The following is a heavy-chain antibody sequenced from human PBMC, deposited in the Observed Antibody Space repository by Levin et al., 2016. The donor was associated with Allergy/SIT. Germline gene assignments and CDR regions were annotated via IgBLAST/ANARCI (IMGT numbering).Heavy chain of an antibody. CDR1: GYTFTDYF. D-gene: IGHD3-10*01. V-gene: IGHV1-2*02. CDR3: ARVVKFGEPVRGHL. CDR2: INPNTGVT. J-gene: IGHJ5*02. Sequence: ASVKVSCKTSGYTFTDYFLHWVRQAPGQGLEWMGWINPNTGVTNYAQRFQGRVSLTRDTSTSTAYMELSSLRSDDTAIYYCARVVKFGEPVRGHLWGQGTRVTVSS.